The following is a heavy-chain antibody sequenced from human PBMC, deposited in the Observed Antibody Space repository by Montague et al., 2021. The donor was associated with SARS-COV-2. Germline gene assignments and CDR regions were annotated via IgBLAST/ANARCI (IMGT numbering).Heavy chain of an antibody. CDR2: TYYRSKWYN. CDR3: TSGREGNYNVMDV. D-gene: IGHD1-1*01. J-gene: IGHJ6*02. CDR1: GDSVSSNSAT. V-gene: IGHV6-1*01. Sequence: CAISGDSVSSNSATWNWVRQSPSRGLEWLGRTYYRSKWYNDHAVSVRGRVTINPDTSKNQFSLQLNSVTPEDTAIYYCTSGREGNYNVMDVWGQGTTATVSS.